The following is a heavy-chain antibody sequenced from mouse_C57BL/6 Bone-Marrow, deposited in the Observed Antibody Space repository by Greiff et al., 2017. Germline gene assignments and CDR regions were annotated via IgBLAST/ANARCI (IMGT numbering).Heavy chain of an antibody. V-gene: IGHV5-6*01. CDR2: ISSGGSYT. CDR1: GFTFSSYG. CDR3: ARRGRGAWFAY. J-gene: IGHJ3*01. Sequence: EVQRVESGGDLVKPGGSLKLSCAASGFTFSSYGMSWVRQTPDKRLEWVATISSGGSYTYYPDSVTGRFTISRDNAKNTLYLKMSSLNSEDTAMYYCARRGRGAWFAYWGQGTLVTVSA.